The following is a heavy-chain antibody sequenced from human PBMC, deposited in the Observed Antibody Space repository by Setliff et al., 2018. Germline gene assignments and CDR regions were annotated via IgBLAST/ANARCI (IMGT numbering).Heavy chain of an antibody. CDR2: IYDSGSS. D-gene: IGHD2-15*01. V-gene: IGHV4-39*01. CDR3: GRGFSRIEVWGNWFDP. CDR1: GGSVSNSGFF. Sequence: LSLTCTVSGGSVSNSGFFWGWLRQAPGKGLEWIGNIYDSGSSNYNASLKSRLIITRDTSKNQISLKLTSVTAADTAVYYCGRGFSRIEVWGNWFDPWGQGILVTVSS. J-gene: IGHJ5*02.